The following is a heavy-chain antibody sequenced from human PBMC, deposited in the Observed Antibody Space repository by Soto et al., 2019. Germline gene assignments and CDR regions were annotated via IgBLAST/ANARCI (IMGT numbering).Heavy chain of an antibody. D-gene: IGHD4-17*01. CDR1: VFTGSSNY. Sequence: WWSLRLSCTASVFTGSSNYMSWFRQAPGKGLEWVSVIYSGGSTYYADSVKGRFTISRDNSKNTLYLQMNSLRAEDTAVYYCARESATVTTHWYFDLWGRGTLVTVS. CDR2: IYSGGST. J-gene: IGHJ2*01. CDR3: ARESATVTTHWYFDL. V-gene: IGHV3-53*01.